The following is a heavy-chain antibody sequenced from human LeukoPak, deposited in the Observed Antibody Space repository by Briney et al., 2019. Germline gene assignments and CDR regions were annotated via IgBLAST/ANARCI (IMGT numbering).Heavy chain of an antibody. D-gene: IGHD5-24*01. CDR2: IIPIFGTA. J-gene: IGHJ6*03. CDR1: GGTFSSYA. V-gene: IGHV1-69*05. Sequence: SVKVSCKASGGTFSSYAISWVRQAPGQGLEWMGGIIPIFGTANYAQKFQGRVTITTDESTSTAYMELSSLRSEDTAVYYCARGREDGYNWCRGFYYYYMDVWGKGTTVTVSS. CDR3: ARGREDGYNWCRGFYYYYMDV.